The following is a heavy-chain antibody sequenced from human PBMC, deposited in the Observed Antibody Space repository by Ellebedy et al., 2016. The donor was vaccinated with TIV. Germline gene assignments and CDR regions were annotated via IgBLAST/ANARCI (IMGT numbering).Heavy chain of an antibody. CDR2: IYQSGST. CDR1: GGSFNPFIYH. Sequence: MPSETLSLTCTVSGGSFNPFIYHGVWMRQSTGRGLEWIGSIYQSGSTVYNPSLGGRVTMTVDTSKKQFSLRLSAVTAADTAVYYCVRWVGHFDFWGQGPLVTVSS. V-gene: IGHV4-39*07. D-gene: IGHD1-26*01. CDR3: VRWVGHFDF. J-gene: IGHJ4*02.